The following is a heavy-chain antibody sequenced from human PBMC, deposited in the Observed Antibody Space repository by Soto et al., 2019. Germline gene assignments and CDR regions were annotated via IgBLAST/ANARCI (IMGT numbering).Heavy chain of an antibody. CDR1: GYTFTSYG. J-gene: IGHJ4*02. CDR2: FSVYNGNT. D-gene: IGHD2-15*01. CDR3: GWSSNGGSCADY. V-gene: IGHV1-18*04. Sequence: ASVKVSCTASGYTFTSYGIIWVRKAPGQGLEWMGRFSVYNGNTIYAQKFHDRLTVTTDTSTTTAYMELRSLTSDDTAVYYWGWSSNGGSCADYGGQGNRVT.